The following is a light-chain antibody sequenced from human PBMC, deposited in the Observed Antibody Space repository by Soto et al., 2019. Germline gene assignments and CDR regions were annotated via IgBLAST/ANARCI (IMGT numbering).Light chain of an antibody. J-gene: IGKJ1*01. CDR2: GAT. Sequence: DLQMPQSPSSLSASVGDKVTITCRTSQSITIYLNWYHHKPGIAPKLLIYGATTLQSGVPSRFRGSGSGTDFTLTISSLQPEDFGIYYCQQSYSIPWTFGQGTKVEIK. CDR3: QQSYSIPWT. V-gene: IGKV1-39*01. CDR1: QSITIY.